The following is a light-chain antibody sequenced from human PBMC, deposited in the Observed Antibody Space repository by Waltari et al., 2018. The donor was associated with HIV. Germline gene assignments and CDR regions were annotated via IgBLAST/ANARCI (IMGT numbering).Light chain of an antibody. CDR2: EVS. V-gene: IGLV2-14*01. CDR1: SSDIGGYNY. Sequence: QTALTQPASVSGSPGQSNTISCTVTSSDIGGYNYVSWYQQHPGKAPKLTVYEVSIRPSLFSNRFSRSKSGHTASQPISGLQAEDEAGYYCSSYTSSSTYVFGAWTKVTVL. J-gene: IGLJ1*01. CDR3: SSYTSSSTYV.